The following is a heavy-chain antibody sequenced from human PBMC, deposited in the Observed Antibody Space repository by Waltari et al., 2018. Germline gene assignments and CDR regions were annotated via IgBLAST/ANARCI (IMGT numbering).Heavy chain of an antibody. D-gene: IGHD2-21*01. CDR1: GYTFTSYD. J-gene: IGHJ4*02. CDR2: TNPNSGNT. Sequence: QVQLVQSGAEVKKPGASVKVSCKASGYTFTSYDFNWVRQATGKGLEGMGGTNPNSGNTGYAQKFQGRVTMTRNTSISTAYMELSRLRSEDTAVYYCARGETYCGGDCYPFDYWGQGTLVTVSS. V-gene: IGHV1-8*01. CDR3: ARGETYCGGDCYPFDY.